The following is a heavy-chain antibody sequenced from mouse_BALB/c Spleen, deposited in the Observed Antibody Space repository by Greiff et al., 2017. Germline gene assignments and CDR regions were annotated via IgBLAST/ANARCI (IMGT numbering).Heavy chain of an antibody. CDR3: TRGNHYYGDY. J-gene: IGHJ2*01. D-gene: IGHD1-2*01. CDR2: IYPGNSDT. Sequence: VQLQQSGTVLARPGASVKMSCKASGYTFTSYWMHWVKQRPGQGLEWIGAIYPGNSDTSYNQKFKGKAKLTAFTSTSTAYMELSSLTNEDSAVYYCTRGNHYYGDYWGQGTTLTVSS. CDR1: GYTFTSYW. V-gene: IGHV1-5*01.